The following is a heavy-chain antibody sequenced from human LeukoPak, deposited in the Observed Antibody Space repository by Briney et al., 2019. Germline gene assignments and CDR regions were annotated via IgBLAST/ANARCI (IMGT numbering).Heavy chain of an antibody. V-gene: IGHV4-4*07. CDR1: GGSISSYY. Sequence: SETLSLTCTVSGGSISSYYWSWIRQPAGKGLEWIGRIYTSGSTNYNPSLKSRVTMSVDTSKNQFSLKLSSVTAADTAVYYCASDYCDSSGFGAFDIWGQGTMVTVSS. J-gene: IGHJ3*02. D-gene: IGHD3-22*01. CDR3: ASDYCDSSGFGAFDI. CDR2: IYTSGST.